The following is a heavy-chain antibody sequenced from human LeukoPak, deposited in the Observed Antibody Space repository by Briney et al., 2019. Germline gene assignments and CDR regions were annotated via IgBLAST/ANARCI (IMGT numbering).Heavy chain of an antibody. V-gene: IGHV3-11*01. CDR3: ARAMYYYDSSGFDY. D-gene: IGHD3-22*01. CDR1: GFTFSDYD. Sequence: GGSLRLSCAASGFTFSDYDRSWIRQAPGKGLEWVSDISSSGSTIYYADTVKGRSTISRDNAKNSLYLQMNSLRAEDTAVYYCARAMYYYDSSGFDYWGQGTLVTVSS. CDR2: ISSSGSTI. J-gene: IGHJ4*02.